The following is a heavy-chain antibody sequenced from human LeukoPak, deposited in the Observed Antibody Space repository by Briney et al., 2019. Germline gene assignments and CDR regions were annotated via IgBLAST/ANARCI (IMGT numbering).Heavy chain of an antibody. CDR1: GGSISSYY. CDR2: IYYSGGT. V-gene: IGHV4-59*01. Sequence: SETLSLTCTVSGGSISSYYWSWIRQPPGKGLEWIGYIYYSGGTNYNPSLKSRVTISVDTSKNQFSLKLSSVTAADTAVYYCAREGGRTDAFDIWGQGTMVTVSS. CDR3: AREGGRTDAFDI. J-gene: IGHJ3*02. D-gene: IGHD1-14*01.